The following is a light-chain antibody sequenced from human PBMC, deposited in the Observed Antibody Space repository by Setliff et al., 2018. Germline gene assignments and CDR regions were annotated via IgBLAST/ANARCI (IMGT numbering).Light chain of an antibody. CDR3: AAWDDSLNGVV. J-gene: IGLJ2*01. Sequence: QSVLTQPPSASGTPGQRVTISCSGSSSNIGSNTVNWYQQLPGTAPKLLIYRNNLRPSGVPDRFSGSKSGTSASLAISGLQSEDEADYYCAAWDDSLNGVVFGGGTKVTV. V-gene: IGLV1-44*01. CDR1: SSNIGSNT. CDR2: RNN.